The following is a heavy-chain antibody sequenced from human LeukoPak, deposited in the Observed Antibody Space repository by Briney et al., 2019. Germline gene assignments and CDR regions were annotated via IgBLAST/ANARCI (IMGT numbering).Heavy chain of an antibody. D-gene: IGHD5-18*01. V-gene: IGHV3-7*01. CDR2: IKQDGSEK. J-gene: IGHJ4*02. CDR1: GVTFSSYW. CDR3: ARSLWPEDY. Sequence: GGSLRLSCAASGVTFSSYWMSWVRQAPGKGLEWVANIKQDGSEKNYVDSVKGRFTISRDNAKTSLYLQMNSLRVEDTAVYYCARSLWPEDYWGQGTLVTVSS.